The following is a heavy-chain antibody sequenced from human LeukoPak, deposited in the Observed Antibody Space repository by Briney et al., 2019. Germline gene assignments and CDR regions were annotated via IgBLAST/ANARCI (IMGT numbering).Heavy chain of an antibody. V-gene: IGHV4-34*01. D-gene: IGHD3-9*01. CDR2: INHSGST. CDR3: ARGGTPPLRYFDWSPLDY. J-gene: IGHJ4*02. Sequence: KPSETLSLTCAVYGGSFSGYYWSWIRQPPGKGLEWIGEINHSGSTNYNPSLKSRVTISVDTSKNQFSLKLSSVTAADTAVYYCARGGTPPLRYFDWSPLDYWGQGTLVTVSS. CDR1: GGSFSGYY.